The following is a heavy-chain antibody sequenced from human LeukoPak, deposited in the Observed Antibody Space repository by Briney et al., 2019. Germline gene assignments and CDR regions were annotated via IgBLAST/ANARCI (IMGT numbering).Heavy chain of an antibody. D-gene: IGHD3-16*01. Sequence: PSETLSLTCTVSGGSISSYYWSWIRQPPGKGLEWIGYIYYSGSTNYNPSLKSRVTMSVDTSKNQFSLKLSSVTAADTAVYYCARGIRSGFDWFDPWGQGTLVTVSS. V-gene: IGHV4-59*01. CDR2: IYYSGST. CDR1: GGSISSYY. CDR3: ARGIRSGFDWFDP. J-gene: IGHJ5*02.